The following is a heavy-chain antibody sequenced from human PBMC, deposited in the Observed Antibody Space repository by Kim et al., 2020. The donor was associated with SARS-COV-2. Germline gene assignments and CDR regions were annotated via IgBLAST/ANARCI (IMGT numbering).Heavy chain of an antibody. CDR1: GYTFTSYD. CDR2: MNPNSGNT. Sequence: ASVKVSCKASGYTFTSYDINWVRQATGQGLEWMGWMNPNSGNTGYAQKFQGRVTMTRNTSISTAYMELSSLRSEDTAVYYCARSPPSGNMVRGVIILFDYWGQGTLVTVSS. D-gene: IGHD3-10*01. CDR3: ARSPPSGNMVRGVIILFDY. V-gene: IGHV1-8*01. J-gene: IGHJ4*02.